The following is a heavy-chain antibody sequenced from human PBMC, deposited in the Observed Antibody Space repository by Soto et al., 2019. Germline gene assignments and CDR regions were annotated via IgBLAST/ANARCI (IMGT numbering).Heavy chain of an antibody. Sequence: PGESLKISCKGSGYSFTSYWIGWVRQMPGKGLEWMGIIYPGDSDTRYSPSFQGQVTISADKSISTAYLQWSSLKASDTAMYYCASPHRGYCSGGSCNSNTADAFDIWGQGTMVTVSS. CDR3: ASPHRGYCSGGSCNSNTADAFDI. J-gene: IGHJ3*02. CDR2: IYPGDSDT. CDR1: GYSFTSYW. D-gene: IGHD2-15*01. V-gene: IGHV5-51*01.